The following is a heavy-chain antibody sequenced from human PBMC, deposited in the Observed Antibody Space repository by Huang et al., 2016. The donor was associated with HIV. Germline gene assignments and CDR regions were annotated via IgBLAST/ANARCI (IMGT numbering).Heavy chain of an antibody. D-gene: IGHD3-10*01. CDR3: ARHAMVRGVIVNWFDP. CDR2: IYYRVGT. CDR1: VGSISSSSYY. Sequence: QLQLQESGPGLVKPSETLSLTCTVSVGSISSSSYYWGGIRQPPGKGLGWIGSIYYRVGTYYHTSRKSRVTIAVDTSKNQFSLKLSSVAAADTAVDYCARHAMVRGVIVNWFDPWGQGTLVTVSS. J-gene: IGHJ5*02. V-gene: IGHV4-39*01.